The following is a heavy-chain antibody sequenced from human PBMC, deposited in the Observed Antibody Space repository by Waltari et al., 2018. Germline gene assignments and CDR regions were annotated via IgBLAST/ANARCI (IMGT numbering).Heavy chain of an antibody. CDR3: ARLHYDYIWGSYRWNWFDP. CDR2: IYYSGST. D-gene: IGHD3-16*02. V-gene: IGHV4-30-4*08. Sequence: QVQLQESGPGLVKPSQTLSLPCTVSGGSISSGDYYWRWIRPPPGKGLEWIGYIYYSGSTYYNPSLKSRVTISVDTSKNQFSLKLSSVTAADTAVYYCARLHYDYIWGSYRWNWFDPWGQGTLVTVSS. CDR1: GGSISSGDYY. J-gene: IGHJ5*02.